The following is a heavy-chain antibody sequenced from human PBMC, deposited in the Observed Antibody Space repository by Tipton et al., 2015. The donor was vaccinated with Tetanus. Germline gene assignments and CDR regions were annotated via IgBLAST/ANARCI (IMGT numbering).Heavy chain of an antibody. V-gene: IGHV4-34*01. D-gene: IGHD4-17*01. CDR3: ARWETVTTKIHY. CDR2: INDSGST. J-gene: IGHJ4*02. CDR1: GGSFSGYY. Sequence: TLSLTCAVYGGSFSGYYWNWIRQPPGKGLEWIGEINDSGSTSYNPSLKSRVTISVDTSKNQFSLNLSSVTAADTAAYYCARWETVTTKIHYWGQGTLVTVSS.